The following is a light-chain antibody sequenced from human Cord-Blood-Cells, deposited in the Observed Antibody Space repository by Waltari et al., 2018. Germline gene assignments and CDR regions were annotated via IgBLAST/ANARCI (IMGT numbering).Light chain of an antibody. CDR2: DAS. J-gene: IGKJ1*01. V-gene: IGKV3-11*01. Sequence: EIVLTQSPATLSLSPGDRPTLSCRASQSVSSYLAWYQQKPGQAPRLLIYDASNRATGIPARFSGSGSGTDFTLTISSLEPEDFAVYYCQQRSNWPPTFGQGTKVEIK. CDR1: QSVSSY. CDR3: QQRSNWPPT.